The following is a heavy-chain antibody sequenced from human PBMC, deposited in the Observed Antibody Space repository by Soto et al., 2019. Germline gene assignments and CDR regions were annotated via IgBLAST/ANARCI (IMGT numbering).Heavy chain of an antibody. CDR3: ANVAQGYGYHFFHY. D-gene: IGHD5-18*01. V-gene: IGHV3-23*01. Sequence: GGSLRHSGAASGLTFINNAMTWVRQAPGKGLEWVSGTSGSGGSRYYADSVKGRFTISRDNSKNTLYLQMNSLRAEDTAVYYCANVAQGYGYHFFHYSGQGTQVTVPT. CDR1: GLTFINNA. CDR2: TSGSGGSR. J-gene: IGHJ4*02.